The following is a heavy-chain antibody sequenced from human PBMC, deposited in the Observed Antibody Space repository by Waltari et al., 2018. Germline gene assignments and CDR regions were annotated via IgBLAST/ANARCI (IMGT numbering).Heavy chain of an antibody. CDR1: GYTFTGYY. CDR3: ASLYSSSSTYYYMDV. CDR2: INPNSGGT. J-gene: IGHJ6*03. V-gene: IGHV1-2*06. D-gene: IGHD6-6*01. Sequence: QVQLVQSGAEVKKPGASVKVSCKASGYTFTGYYMHWVRQAPGQGLEWMGRINPNSGGTNYAQKFQGRVTMTRDTSISTAYMELSRLRADDTAVYYCASLYSSSSTYYYMDVWGKGTTVTVSS.